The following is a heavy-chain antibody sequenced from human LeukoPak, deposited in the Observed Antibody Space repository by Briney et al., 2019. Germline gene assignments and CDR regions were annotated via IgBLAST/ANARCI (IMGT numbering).Heavy chain of an antibody. V-gene: IGHV3-23*01. J-gene: IGHJ4*02. Sequence: GGSLRLSCAASGFTFSNNGMTWVRQAPGKGMEWVTGISDGGDTTYDAASVKGRFTVSRDNSKNILNLQRSSLRAEDTAIYYCAKTQGFFDHWGQGSLVTVSS. CDR1: GFTFSNNG. CDR3: AKTQGFFDH. CDR2: ISDGGDTT.